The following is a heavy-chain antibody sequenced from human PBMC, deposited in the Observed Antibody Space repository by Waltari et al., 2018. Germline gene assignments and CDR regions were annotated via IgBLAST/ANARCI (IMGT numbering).Heavy chain of an antibody. CDR2: IGWNGGAV. J-gene: IGHJ4*02. D-gene: IGHD1-1*01. V-gene: IGHV3-9*01. CDR3: ASVTGTGY. CDR1: GFTFDDYA. Sequence: EVQVVESGGGLIQPGRSLRLSCVASGFTFDDYAMHWVRQRPGKGLEWVSGIGWNGGAVGYADSLRGRFTVSRDKSMNTVYLEMNSLRPDDTAMYYCASVTGTGYWGQGTLVTVSS.